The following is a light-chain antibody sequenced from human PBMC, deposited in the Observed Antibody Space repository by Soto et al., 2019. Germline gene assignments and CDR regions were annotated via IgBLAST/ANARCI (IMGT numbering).Light chain of an antibody. CDR2: AAS. V-gene: IGKV1-9*01. CDR3: QQYNSYPWT. J-gene: IGKJ1*01. CDR1: QGISSY. Sequence: QLTQSPSSLSASVGDIVTITCRASQGISSYLAWYQQKPGKAPKLLIYAASTLQSGVPSRFSGSGSGTEFTLTISSLQPDDFATYYCQQYNSYPWTVGQGTKV.